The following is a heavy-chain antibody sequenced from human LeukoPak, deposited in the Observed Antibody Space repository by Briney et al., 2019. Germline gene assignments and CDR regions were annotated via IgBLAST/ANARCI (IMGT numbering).Heavy chain of an antibody. V-gene: IGHV4-38-2*02. J-gene: IGHJ4*02. CDR1: GYSISSGYY. CDR2: IYHSGST. CDR3: ARAKGGLELH. Sequence: SETLSLTCTVSGYSISSGYYWGWIRQPPGKGLEWIGCIYHSGSTYYNPSLKSRVTISVDTSKNQFSLKLSSVTAADTAVYYCARAKGGLELHWGQGTLVTVSS. D-gene: IGHD1-7*01.